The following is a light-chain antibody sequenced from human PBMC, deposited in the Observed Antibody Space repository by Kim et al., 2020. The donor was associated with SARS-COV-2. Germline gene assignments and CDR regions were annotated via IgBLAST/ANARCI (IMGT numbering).Light chain of an antibody. Sequence: QSALTQPRSVSGSPGQSVTISCTGTSSDVGGYNHVSWYQQHPGKAPKLMIYDVSKRPSGVPDRFSGSKSGNTASLTISRLQAEDEAEYYCCSFAGSFTVIFGGGTQLTFL. CDR3: CSFAGSFTVI. CDR2: DVS. J-gene: IGLJ2*01. V-gene: IGLV2-11*01. CDR1: SSDVGGYNH.